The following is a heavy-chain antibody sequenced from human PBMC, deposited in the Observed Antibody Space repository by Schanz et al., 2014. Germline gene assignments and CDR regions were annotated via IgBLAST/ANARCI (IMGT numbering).Heavy chain of an antibody. CDR2: ISGSSRTI. J-gene: IGHJ4*02. CDR1: GFGFSSYS. CDR3: AKDPRGDKNDRAYYFDY. D-gene: IGHD3-10*01. Sequence: EVQLVESGGGLIQPGGSLRLSCAASGFGFSSYSMNWVRQAPGKGLEWVSYISGSSRTIYYADSMKGRFTISRDNAKNSLYLQMNSLRAEDTAVYYCAKDPRGDKNDRAYYFDYWGQGTLVSVSS. V-gene: IGHV3-48*04.